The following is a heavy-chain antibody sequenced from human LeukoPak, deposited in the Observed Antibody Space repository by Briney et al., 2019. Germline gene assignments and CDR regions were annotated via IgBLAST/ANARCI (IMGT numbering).Heavy chain of an antibody. D-gene: IGHD6-13*01. CDR2: IYGGGGT. CDR1: GFTVTDNY. J-gene: IGHJ6*02. CDR3: VREVVMPVAPSTIGTSGRPLYECYGLDV. Sequence: GGSLRLSCAASGFTVTDNYMNWVRDSSGEGLEWGSVIYGGGGTNYADSVKGRFIISRDTSKNTAYLQMNSLGAEDTAVYYCVREVVMPVAPSTIGTSGRPLYECYGLDVWGQGTTVAVSS. V-gene: IGHV3-53*01.